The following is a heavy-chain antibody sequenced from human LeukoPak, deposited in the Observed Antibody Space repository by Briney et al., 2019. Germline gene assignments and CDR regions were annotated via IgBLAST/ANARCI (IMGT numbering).Heavy chain of an antibody. D-gene: IGHD3-22*01. CDR2: IIPIFGTA. J-gene: IGHJ4*02. CDR1: GGTFSSDT. Sequence: SVKVSCKASGGTFSSDTISWVRQAPGQGLEWMGGIIPIFGTANYAQKFQGRVTITTDESTSTAYMELSSLRSEDTAVYYCASEYYYDSSGRWDYWGQGTLVTVSS. V-gene: IGHV1-69*05. CDR3: ASEYYYDSSGRWDY.